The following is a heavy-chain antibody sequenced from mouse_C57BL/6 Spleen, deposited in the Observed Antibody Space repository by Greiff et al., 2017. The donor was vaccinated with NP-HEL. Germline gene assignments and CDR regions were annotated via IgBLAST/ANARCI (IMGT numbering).Heavy chain of an antibody. CDR1: GFSLSTSGMG. J-gene: IGHJ4*01. V-gene: IGHV8-12*01. CDR2: IYWDDDK. Sequence: QVTLKESGPGILQSSQTLSLTCSFSGFSLSTSGMGVSWIRQPSGKGLEWLAHIYWDDDKRSNPSLKSRLTISKDTSRNQVFLKITSVDTADTATYYCGRFITTVVRYAMDYWGQGTSVTVSS. D-gene: IGHD1-1*01. CDR3: GRFITTVVRYAMDY.